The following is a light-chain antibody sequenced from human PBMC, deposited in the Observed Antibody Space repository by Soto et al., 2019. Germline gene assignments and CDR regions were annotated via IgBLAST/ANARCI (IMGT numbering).Light chain of an antibody. Sequence: EILLTQSPGTLSLSPGDRATLSCRASQSLGSTFLAWYQQKSGQSPRLLIYGASDRATDIPDRFSGSGSGADFTLTISRLEPEDFAVYFCQQYGTSPLSFGGGTKVEIK. V-gene: IGKV3-20*01. CDR3: QQYGTSPLS. J-gene: IGKJ4*01. CDR1: QSLGSTF. CDR2: GAS.